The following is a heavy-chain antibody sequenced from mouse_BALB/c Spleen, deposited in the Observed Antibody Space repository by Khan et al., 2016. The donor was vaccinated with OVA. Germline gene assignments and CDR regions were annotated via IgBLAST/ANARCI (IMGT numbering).Heavy chain of an antibody. V-gene: IGHV1-4*01. D-gene: IGHD2-14*01. Sequence: QVQLQQSGAELARPGASVKMSCKASGYTFTSYTIHWIKQRPGQGLEWIGYINPSSGYTNYNQKFKDKATLTADKSSTKAYMQLSSLTSDDSAVYYCARDGAYYRNDGWFAYWGQGTLVTVSA. CDR2: INPSSGYT. CDR3: ARDGAYYRNDGWFAY. J-gene: IGHJ3*01. CDR1: GYTFTSYT.